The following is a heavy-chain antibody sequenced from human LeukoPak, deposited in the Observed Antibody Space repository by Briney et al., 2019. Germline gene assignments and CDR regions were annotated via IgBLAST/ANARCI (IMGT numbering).Heavy chain of an antibody. CDR2: INAGNGNT. V-gene: IGHV1-3*01. CDR3: ARGYYGPHIVVVTAMQEAYFQH. D-gene: IGHD2-21*02. J-gene: IGHJ1*01. Sequence: GASVKVSCKASGYTFTSYAMHWVRQAPGQRLEWMGWINAGNGNTKYSQKFQGRVTITRDTSASTAYMELSSLRSEDTAVYYCARGYYGPHIVVVTAMQEAYFQHWGQGTLVTVSS. CDR1: GYTFTSYA.